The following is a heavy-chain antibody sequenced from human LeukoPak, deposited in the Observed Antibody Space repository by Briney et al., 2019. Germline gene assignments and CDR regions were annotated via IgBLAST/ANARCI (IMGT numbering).Heavy chain of an antibody. Sequence: SETLSLTCTVSGGSISSYYWSWIRQPAGKGLEWIGYIYYSGSTNYNPSLKSRVTISVDTSKNQFSLKLSSVTAADTAVYYCARHRDNSGWVDYWGQGTLVTVSS. V-gene: IGHV4-59*08. J-gene: IGHJ4*02. CDR1: GGSISSYY. CDR3: ARHRDNSGWVDY. CDR2: IYYSGST. D-gene: IGHD6-19*01.